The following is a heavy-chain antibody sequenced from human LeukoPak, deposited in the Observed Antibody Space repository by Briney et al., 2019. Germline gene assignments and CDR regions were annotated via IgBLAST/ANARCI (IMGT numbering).Heavy chain of an antibody. CDR1: GGSISSSSYS. V-gene: IGHV4-39*01. CDR3: ARLLTVVRGVINWFDP. Sequence: SETLSLTCTVSGGSISSSSYSWGWIRQPPGKGLEWIGSIYYSGSTYYNPSLNSRVTISVATSKNQCSLKLSSVTAADTAVYYCARLLTVVRGVINWFDPWGQGTLVTVSS. D-gene: IGHD3-10*01. J-gene: IGHJ5*02. CDR2: IYYSGST.